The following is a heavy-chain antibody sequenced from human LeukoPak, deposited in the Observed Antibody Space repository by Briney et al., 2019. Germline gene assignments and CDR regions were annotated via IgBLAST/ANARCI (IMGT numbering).Heavy chain of an antibody. CDR1: GFTFSSYW. V-gene: IGHV3-7*01. Sequence: GSLRLSCAASGFTFSSYWMSWVRQAPGKGLEWVANIKQDGSEKYYVDSVKGRFTISRDNAKNSVYLQMHSLRADDTAVYYCAKDYSASSSWYADYWGQGTLVTVSS. J-gene: IGHJ4*02. CDR2: IKQDGSEK. D-gene: IGHD6-13*01. CDR3: AKDYSASSSWYADY.